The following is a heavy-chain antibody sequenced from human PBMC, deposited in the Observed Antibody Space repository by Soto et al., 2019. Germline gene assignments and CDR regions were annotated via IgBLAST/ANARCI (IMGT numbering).Heavy chain of an antibody. D-gene: IGHD1-1*01. V-gene: IGHV3-30-3*01. CDR1: GFTFGSYW. Sequence: AGGSLRLSCAASGFTFGSYWMSWVRQAPGKGLEWVAVISYDGSNKYYADSVKGRFTISRDNSKNTLYLQMNSLRAEDTAVYYCARDELPPDGMDVWGQGTTVTVSS. CDR3: ARDELPPDGMDV. J-gene: IGHJ6*02. CDR2: ISYDGSNK.